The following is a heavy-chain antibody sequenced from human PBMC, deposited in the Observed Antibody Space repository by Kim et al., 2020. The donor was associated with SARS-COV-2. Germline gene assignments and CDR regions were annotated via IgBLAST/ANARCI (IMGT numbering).Heavy chain of an antibody. V-gene: IGHV3-74*01. Sequence: GGSLRLSCSASGFTFSNYYMHWVRRSPDKGLEWVSNIRPDGSKADYADPVRGRFTISRDNARNTVDLEMNSLRAEDTAVYYCFRELMVGVGAYSVWGQGT. D-gene: IGHD1-26*01. CDR2: IRPDGSKA. J-gene: IGHJ3*01. CDR3: FRELMVGVGAYSV. CDR1: GFTFSNYY.